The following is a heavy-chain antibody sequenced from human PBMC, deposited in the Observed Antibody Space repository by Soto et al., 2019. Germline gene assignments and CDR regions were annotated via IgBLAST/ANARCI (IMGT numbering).Heavy chain of an antibody. CDR3: ARDRSGGGPVYFDY. CDR2: IIPIFGTA. J-gene: IGHJ4*02. D-gene: IGHD2-15*01. CDR1: GGTFSSYA. V-gene: IGHV1-69*13. Sequence: ASVKVSCKASGGTFSSYAISWVRQAPGQGLEWMGGIIPIFGTANYAQKFQGRVTITADESTSTAYMELSSLRSEDTAVYYCARDRSGGGPVYFDYWGQGTLVTVSS.